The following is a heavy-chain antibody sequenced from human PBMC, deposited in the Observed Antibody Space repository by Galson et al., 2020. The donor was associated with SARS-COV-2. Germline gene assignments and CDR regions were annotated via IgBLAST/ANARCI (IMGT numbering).Heavy chain of an antibody. CDR1: GYTLTELS. Sequence: ASVMVSCKVSGYTLTELSMHWVRQAPGKGLEWMGGFDPEAGETIYAQKFQGRVTMTEDTSTDTAYMELSSLRSEDTAVYYCATSCAMTTVVTPCNWFDPWGQGTLVTVSS. V-gene: IGHV1-24*01. J-gene: IGHJ5*02. CDR2: FDPEAGET. D-gene: IGHD4-17*01. CDR3: ATSCAMTTVVTPCNWFDP.